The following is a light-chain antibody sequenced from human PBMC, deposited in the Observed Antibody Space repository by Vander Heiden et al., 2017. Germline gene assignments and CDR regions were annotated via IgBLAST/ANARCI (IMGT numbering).Light chain of an antibody. CDR3: RQALQTRT. Sequence: DIVMTPSPLSLPVTPGEPASISCRSSQSLLHSNGYNYLDWYLQKPGQSPQLLIYLGSNRASGVPDRFSGSGSGTDFTLKISRVEAEDVGVYYCRQALQTRTFGQGTKLEIK. CDR2: LGS. J-gene: IGKJ2*01. CDR1: QSLLHSNGYNY. V-gene: IGKV2-28*01.